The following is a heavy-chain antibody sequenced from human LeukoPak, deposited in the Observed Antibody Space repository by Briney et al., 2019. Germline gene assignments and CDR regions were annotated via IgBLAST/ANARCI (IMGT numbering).Heavy chain of an antibody. CDR2: IYSTGST. J-gene: IGHJ4*02. Sequence: GGSLRLSCAASGFTVNGKYMSWVRQAPGKGLEWVSVIYSTGSTYYADYVKGRFTVSRDTSSNTVYLQMNSLTAEDTAVYYCARHLRVYAFDHWGQGTLVTVSS. D-gene: IGHD2-8*01. V-gene: IGHV3-66*02. CDR3: ARHLRVYAFDH. CDR1: GFTVNGKY.